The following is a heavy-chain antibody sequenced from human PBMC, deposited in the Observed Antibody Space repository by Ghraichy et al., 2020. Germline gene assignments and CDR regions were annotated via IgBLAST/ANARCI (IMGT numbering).Heavy chain of an antibody. Sequence: SQTLSLTCAVYGGSFSGYYWSWIRQPPGKGLEWIGEINHSGSTNYNPSLKSRVTISVDTSKNQFSLKLSSVTAADTAVYYCARRGPGRVINRHYYYYYGMDVWGQGTTVTVSS. CDR2: INHSGST. CDR3: ARRGPGRVINRHYYYYYGMDV. D-gene: IGHD3-22*01. J-gene: IGHJ6*02. CDR1: GGSFSGYY. V-gene: IGHV4-34*01.